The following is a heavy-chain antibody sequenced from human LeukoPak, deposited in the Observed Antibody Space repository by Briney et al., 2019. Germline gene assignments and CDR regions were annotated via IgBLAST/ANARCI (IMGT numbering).Heavy chain of an antibody. CDR1: GYTLTELS. V-gene: IGHV1-24*01. D-gene: IGHD3-3*01. J-gene: IGHJ3*02. CDR3: ATEQRITFFGRAFDI. CDR2: FDPEDGEA. Sequence: ASVKVSCKVSGYTLTELSMHWVRQAPGKGLEWMGGFDPEDGEAIYAQNFQGRVTMTEDTSADTAYMELSSLRSEDTAVYYCATEQRITFFGRAFDIWGQGTMVTVSS.